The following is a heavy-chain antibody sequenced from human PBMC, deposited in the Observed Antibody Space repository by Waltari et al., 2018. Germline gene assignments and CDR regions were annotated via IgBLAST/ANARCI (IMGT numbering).Heavy chain of an antibody. J-gene: IGHJ4*02. CDR2: IYHSGST. CDR1: GYSISSGYY. Sequence: QVQLQESGPGLVKPSETLSLTCAVSGYSISSGYYWGWIRQPPGKGLEWIGSIYHSGSTYYTPYLKSRVTISVDTSKNQFSLKLSSVTAADTAVYYCARAEEDRTEGYSGYELDYWGQGTLVTVSS. CDR3: ARAEEDRTEGYSGYELDY. V-gene: IGHV4-38-2*01. D-gene: IGHD5-12*01.